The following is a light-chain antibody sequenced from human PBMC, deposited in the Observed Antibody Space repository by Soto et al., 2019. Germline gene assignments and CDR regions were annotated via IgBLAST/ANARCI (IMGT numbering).Light chain of an antibody. Sequence: EIVLTQSPATLSLSPGGGATLSCRASQSVRSSLAWYQQKPGQAPRLLIYDASNRATGIPARFSGSGSGTYFTRTISSLEPEDFAVYYCQQRDTWPPGASFGQGTRLAIK. V-gene: IGKV3-11*01. CDR2: DAS. J-gene: IGKJ5*01. CDR3: QQRDTWPPGAS. CDR1: QSVRSS.